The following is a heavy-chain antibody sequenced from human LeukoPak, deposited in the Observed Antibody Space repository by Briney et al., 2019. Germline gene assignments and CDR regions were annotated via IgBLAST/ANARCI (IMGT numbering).Heavy chain of an antibody. CDR1: GYTFTSYY. J-gene: IGHJ6*03. CDR3: ARDGSGWYANNYYMDV. V-gene: IGHV1-2*02. D-gene: IGHD6-19*01. Sequence: ASVKVSCKASGYTFTSYYMHWVRQAPGQGLEWMGWINPNSGGTNYAQKFQGRVTMTRDTSISTAYMELSRLRSDDTAVYYCARDGSGWYANNYYMDVWGKGTTVTVSS. CDR2: INPNSGGT.